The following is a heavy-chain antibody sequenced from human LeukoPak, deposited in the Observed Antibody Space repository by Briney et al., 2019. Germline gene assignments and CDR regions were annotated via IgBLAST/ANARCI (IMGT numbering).Heavy chain of an antibody. CDR2: INPNSGGT. CDR1: GYTFTGSY. V-gene: IGHV1-2*02. J-gene: IGHJ4*02. D-gene: IGHD3-22*01. CDR3: ARAGSDSSAPSDY. Sequence: ASVTVSCKASGYTFTGSYMHWVRQAPGQGLEWLGWINPNSGGTNYAQKFQGRVTMTRDTSISTAYMELSRLRSGDTAVYYCARAGSDSSAPSDYWGQGTLVTVSS.